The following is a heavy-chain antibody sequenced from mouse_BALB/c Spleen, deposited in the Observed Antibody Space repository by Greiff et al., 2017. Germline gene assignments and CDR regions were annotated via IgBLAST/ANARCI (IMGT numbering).Heavy chain of an antibody. J-gene: IGHJ2*01. CDR2: INPSNGRT. CDR1: GYTFTSYW. D-gene: IGHD2-1*01. CDR3: ARRDYGNIDY. Sequence: VQLQQPGAELVKPGASVKLSCKASGYTFTSYWMHWVKQRPGQGLEWIGEINPSNGRTNYNEKFKSKATLTVDKSSSTAYMQLSSLTSEDSAVYYCARRDYGNIDYWGQGTTLTVAS. V-gene: IGHV1S81*02.